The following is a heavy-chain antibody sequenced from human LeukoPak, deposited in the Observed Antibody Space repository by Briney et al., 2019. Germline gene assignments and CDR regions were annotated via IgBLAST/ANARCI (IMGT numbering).Heavy chain of an antibody. CDR2: IWYDGSNK. CDR3: AKDRAYSGYDAFDY. J-gene: IGHJ4*02. V-gene: IGHV3-33*03. Sequence: QPGGSLRLSCAASGVIFSSYGMHWVRQAPGKGLEWVAVIWYDGSNKYYADSVKGRFTISRDNSKNTLYLQMNSLRAEDTAVYYCAKDRAYSGYDAFDYRGQGTLVTVSS. CDR1: GVIFSSYG. D-gene: IGHD5-12*01.